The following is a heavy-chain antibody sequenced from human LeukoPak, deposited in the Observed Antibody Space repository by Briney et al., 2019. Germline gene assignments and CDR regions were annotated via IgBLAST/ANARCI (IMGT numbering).Heavy chain of an antibody. CDR1: GFTFNDYA. J-gene: IGHJ4*02. CDR3: ATPGQLNRNPLY. V-gene: IGHV3-23*01. D-gene: IGHD1-14*01. CDR2: ISDTGRRT. Sequence: PGGSLRLSCAASGFTFNDYAMSWVRQAAGKGLEWVAGISDTGRRTYYTDSVKGRFTISRDDSKNTLYLQMNSLRAEDTAVYYCATPGQLNRNPLYWGQGTLVTVSS.